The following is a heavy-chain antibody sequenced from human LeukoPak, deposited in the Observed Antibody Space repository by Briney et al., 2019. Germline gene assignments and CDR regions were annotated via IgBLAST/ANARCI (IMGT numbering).Heavy chain of an antibody. CDR3: AKRGAEVGTTVAPGDY. CDR1: GFTFSSYA. V-gene: IGHV3-23*01. J-gene: IGHJ4*02. D-gene: IGHD1-26*01. CDR2: ISGSGDST. Sequence: GGSLRLSCAASGFTFSSYAVSWVRQAPGKGLEWVSAISGSGDSTYYADSVKGQFTISRDNSKNTLYLQMNSLRAEDTAIYYCAKRGAEVGTTVAPGDYWGQGTLVTVSS.